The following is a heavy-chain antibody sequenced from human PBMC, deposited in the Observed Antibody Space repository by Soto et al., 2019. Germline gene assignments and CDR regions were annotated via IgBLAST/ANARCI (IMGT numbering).Heavy chain of an antibody. J-gene: IGHJ4*02. CDR1: GGSISSGGYY. Sequence: SETLSLTCTVSGGSISSGGYYWSWIRQHPGKGLEWIGYIYYSGSTYYNPSLKSRVTISVDTSKNQFSLKLSSVTAADTAVYYCARGLGDIVVVPAVLLVFDYWGQGTLVTVSS. V-gene: IGHV4-31*03. D-gene: IGHD2-2*01. CDR2: IYYSGST. CDR3: ARGLGDIVVVPAVLLVFDY.